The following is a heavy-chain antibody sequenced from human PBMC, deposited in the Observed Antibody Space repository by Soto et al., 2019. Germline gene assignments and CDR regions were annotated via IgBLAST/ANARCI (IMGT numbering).Heavy chain of an antibody. V-gene: IGHV1-18*01. D-gene: IGHD2-8*01. J-gene: IGHJ4*02. CDR2: ISAYNGNT. CDR3: ARSVPRIVLMMYAIAKGFDY. Sequence: ASVKVSCKASGYTFTSYGISWVRQAPGQGLEWMGWISAYNGNTNYAQKLQGRVTMTTDTSTSTAYMELRSLRSDDTAVYYCARSVPRIVLMMYAIAKGFDYWGQGTLVTVSS. CDR1: GYTFTSYG.